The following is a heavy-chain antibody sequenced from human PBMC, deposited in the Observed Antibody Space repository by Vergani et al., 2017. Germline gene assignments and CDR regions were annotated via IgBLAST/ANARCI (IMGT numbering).Heavy chain of an antibody. CDR1: GFTFSSYG. J-gene: IGHJ6*03. CDR2: ISYDGSNK. V-gene: IGHV3-30*18. Sequence: QVQLVESGGGVVQPGRSLRLSCAASGFTFSSYGMQWVRQAPGKGLEWVAVISYDGSNKYYADSVKGRFTISRDNSKNTLYLQMNSLRAEDTAVYYCAKAAAAGYYYYYYMDVWGKGTTVTVSS. CDR3: AKAAAAGYYYYYYMDV. D-gene: IGHD6-13*01.